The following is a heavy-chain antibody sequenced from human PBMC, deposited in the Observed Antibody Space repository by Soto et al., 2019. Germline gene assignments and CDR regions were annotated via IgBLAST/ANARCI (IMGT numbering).Heavy chain of an antibody. D-gene: IGHD2-21*01. CDR3: ARHKIPALFDY. Sequence: SETLSLTCAVYGGSFSGYYWTWIRQPPGTGLEWIGEINHSGSTNYNPSLKSRVTISVDTSKNQFSLKLTSVTAADTAVYYCARHKIPALFDYWGKGTLVTVSS. CDR2: INHSGST. J-gene: IGHJ4*02. V-gene: IGHV4-34*01. CDR1: GGSFSGYY.